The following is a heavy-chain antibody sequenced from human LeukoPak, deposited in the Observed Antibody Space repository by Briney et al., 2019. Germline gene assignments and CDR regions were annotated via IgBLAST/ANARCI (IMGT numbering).Heavy chain of an antibody. CDR2: ISWNSGSI. D-gene: IGHD3-10*01. J-gene: IGHJ4*02. CDR3: AKDAMVRGVIIGCYFDY. Sequence: GGSLRLSCAASGFTFDDYAMHWVRQAPGKDLEWVSGISWNSGSIGYADSVKGRFTISRDNAKNSLYLQMNSLRAEDTALYYCAKDAMVRGVIIGCYFDYWGQGTLVTVSS. CDR1: GFTFDDYA. V-gene: IGHV3-9*01.